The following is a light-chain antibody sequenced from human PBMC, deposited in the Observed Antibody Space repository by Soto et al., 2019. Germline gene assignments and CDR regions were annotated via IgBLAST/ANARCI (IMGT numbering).Light chain of an antibody. CDR2: EVN. Sequence: QSALTQPASVSGSPGQSITISCNGTSSDVGSYNRVSWYLQHPGKAPKLMIYEVNKRPSGVSNRFSGSKSGNTDSLTISGLQAEDEADYYCCSYAGSSTLYVFGTGTKRTVL. CDR3: CSYAGSSTLYV. V-gene: IGLV2-23*02. J-gene: IGLJ1*01. CDR1: SSDVGSYNR.